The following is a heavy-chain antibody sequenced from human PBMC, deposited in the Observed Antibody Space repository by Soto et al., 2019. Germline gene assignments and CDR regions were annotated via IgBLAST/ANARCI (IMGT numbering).Heavy chain of an antibody. D-gene: IGHD2-2*01. CDR1: RDTFTSYY. CDR2: INPHGGST. CDR3: RAFGYCSSTSCYSAVVDY. J-gene: IGHJ4*02. Sequence: ASVKVSCKAPRDTFTSYYINWVRQAPGQGLEWIGVINPHGGSTVYAQKFQGRVTMTRDTSASTVYMELSSLRSEDTAVYYCRAFGYCSSTSCYSAVVDYWGQGTLVTVSS. V-gene: IGHV1-46*01.